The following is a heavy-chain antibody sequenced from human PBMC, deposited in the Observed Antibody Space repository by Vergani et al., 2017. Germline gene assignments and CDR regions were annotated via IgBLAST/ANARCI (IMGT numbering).Heavy chain of an antibody. V-gene: IGHV4-59*01. CDR2: IYYSGST. CDR3: ARVAGYSSGWPRYYFDY. D-gene: IGHD6-19*01. CDR1: GASISTYY. J-gene: IGHJ4*02. Sequence: QVQLQESGPGLVKPSETLSLTCTVSGASISTYYWSWIRQPPGKGLERIGYIYYSGSTNYNPSLKSRVTISVDTSKNQFSLKLSSVTAADTAVYYCARVAGYSSGWPRYYFDYWGQGTLVTVSS.